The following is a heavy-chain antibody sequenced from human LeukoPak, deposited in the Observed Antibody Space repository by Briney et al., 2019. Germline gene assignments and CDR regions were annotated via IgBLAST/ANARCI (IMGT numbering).Heavy chain of an antibody. CDR2: ISWNSGSI. V-gene: IGHV3-9*01. CDR3: AKDISSGSSSVV. D-gene: IGHD6-6*01. CDR1: GFTFDDYA. Sequence: GGSLRLSCAASGFTFDDYAMHWVRQAPGEGLEWVSGISWNSGSIGYADSVKGRFTISRDNAKNSLYLQMNSLRAEDTALYYCAKDISSGSSSVVWGQGTLVTVSS. J-gene: IGHJ4*02.